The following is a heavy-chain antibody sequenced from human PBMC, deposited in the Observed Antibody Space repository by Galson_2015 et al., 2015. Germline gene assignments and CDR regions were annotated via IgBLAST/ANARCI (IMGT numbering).Heavy chain of an antibody. CDR2: IYWDDDK. D-gene: IGHD3-10*01. J-gene: IGHJ5*02. V-gene: IGHV2-5*02. CDR1: GFSLSTSGVG. Sequence: PALVKPTQTLTLTCTFSGFSLSTSGVGVGWIRQPPGKALEWLALIYWDDDKRYSPSLKSRLTITKDTSKNQVVLTVTNMDPVDTATYYCAHAPDYDYGSGSYSNRFDPWGQGTLVTVSS. CDR3: AHAPDYDYGSGSYSNRFDP.